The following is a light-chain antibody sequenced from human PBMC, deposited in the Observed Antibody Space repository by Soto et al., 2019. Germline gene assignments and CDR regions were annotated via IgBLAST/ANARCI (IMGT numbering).Light chain of an antibody. V-gene: IGKV1-9*01. CDR1: QGINTF. Sequence: IQLTQSPSSLSASVGDRVTITCRASQGINTFLAWYQQKAGKAPKLLIYAASTLQSGVPSRFSGSGSGTDFTLTISSLQSEDFETYCCQQLNSYPITFGQGTRLEIK. CDR3: QQLNSYPIT. J-gene: IGKJ5*01. CDR2: AAS.